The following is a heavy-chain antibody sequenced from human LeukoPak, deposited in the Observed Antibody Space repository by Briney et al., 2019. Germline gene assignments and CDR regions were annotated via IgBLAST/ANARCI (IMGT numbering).Heavy chain of an antibody. CDR2: IYPGDSDT. V-gene: IGHV5-51*01. J-gene: IGHJ4*02. CDR1: GYSFTSYW. D-gene: IGHD6-19*01. Sequence: GASLKISCKGSGYSFTSYWIGWVRQLPGKGLEWMGIIYPGDSDTRYSPSFQGQVTIPADKSISAAYLQWSSLKASDTAMYYCARVRRQWLAAYYFDYWGQGTLVTVSS. CDR3: ARVRRQWLAAYYFDY.